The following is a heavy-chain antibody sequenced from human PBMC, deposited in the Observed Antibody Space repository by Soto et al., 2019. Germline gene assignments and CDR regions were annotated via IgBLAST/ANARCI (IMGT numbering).Heavy chain of an antibody. V-gene: IGHV4-4*02. D-gene: IGHD3-16*01. CDR1: RAPITTTKW. CDR2: VHAGTQ. Sequence: QVELQESGPGLVKPSETLSLTCTVSRAPITTTKWWAWVRLPPGKGLEWIGDVHAGTQHSNPSFASRMTRSVDKSKNHFSLRLTSVTAADTAIYYCATQTISYTWGVRGRGTTVTVSS. CDR3: ATQTISYTWGV. J-gene: IGHJ6*02.